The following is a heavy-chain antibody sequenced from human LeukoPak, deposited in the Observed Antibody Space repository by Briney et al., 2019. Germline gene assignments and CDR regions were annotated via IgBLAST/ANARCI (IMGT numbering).Heavy chain of an antibody. CDR2: ISGSGGST. J-gene: IGHJ5*02. CDR1: GFTFSSYA. CDR3: ARDRITMVRGNKKGVNWFDP. Sequence: GGSLRLSCAASGFTFSSYAMSWVRQAPGKGLEWVSAISGSGGSTYYADSVKGRFTISRDNSKNTLYLQMNSLRAEDTAVYYCARDRITMVRGNKKGVNWFDPWGQGTLVTVSS. V-gene: IGHV3-23*01. D-gene: IGHD3-10*01.